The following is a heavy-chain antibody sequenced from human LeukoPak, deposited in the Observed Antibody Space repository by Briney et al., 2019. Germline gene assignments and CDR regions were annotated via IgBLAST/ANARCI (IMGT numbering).Heavy chain of an antibody. Sequence: SETLSLTCTVSGGSISSSSYYWGWIRQPPGKGLEWIGSIYYSGSTYYNPSLKSRVTISVDTSKNQFSLKLSSVTAADTAVYYRAIEGIAAALGDYWGQGTLVTVSS. J-gene: IGHJ4*02. CDR1: GGSISSSSYY. CDR2: IYYSGST. D-gene: IGHD6-13*01. V-gene: IGHV4-39*07. CDR3: AIEGIAAALGDY.